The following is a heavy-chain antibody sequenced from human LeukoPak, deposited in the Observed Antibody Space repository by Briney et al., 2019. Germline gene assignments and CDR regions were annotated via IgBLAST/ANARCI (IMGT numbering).Heavy chain of an antibody. CDR2: IYSGGSGGNT. J-gene: IGHJ6*02. D-gene: IGHD6-6*01. CDR3: ATRARPGYYYGMDV. V-gene: IGHV3-66*01. CDR1: GLTVSNNF. Sequence: PGGSLRLSCAASGLTVSNNFMSWARQGPGKGLKWVSIIYSGGSGGNTYYGDSVKGRFTISRDNSKNTLYLQMNSLRAEDTAVYYCATRARPGYYYGMDVWGQGTTVTVSS.